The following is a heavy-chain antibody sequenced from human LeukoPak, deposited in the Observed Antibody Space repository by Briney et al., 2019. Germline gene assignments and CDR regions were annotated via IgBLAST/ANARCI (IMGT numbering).Heavy chain of an antibody. CDR2: ISYDGSNK. Sequence: GGSLRLSCAASGFTFSSYAMHWVRQAPGKGLEWVAVISYDGSNKYYADSVKGRFTISRDNAKNSLYLQMNSLRAEDTAVYYCARDGYNLGDYWGQGTLVTVSS. V-gene: IGHV3-30*04. D-gene: IGHD5-24*01. CDR3: ARDGYNLGDY. CDR1: GFTFSSYA. J-gene: IGHJ4*02.